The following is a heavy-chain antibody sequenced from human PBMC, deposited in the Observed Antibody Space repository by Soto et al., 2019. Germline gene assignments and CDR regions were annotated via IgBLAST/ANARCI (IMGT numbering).Heavy chain of an antibody. J-gene: IGHJ4*02. CDR3: ARLAPCSGGTCYSRPLDS. CDR2: ITPDNGYT. CDR1: GYTFATYG. D-gene: IGHD2-15*01. Sequence: GAEVKKPGASVKVSCKASGYTFATYGISWVRQAPGQGLEWMGWITPDNGYTNYAQKLQGRVTMTTDTSTSTAYMEVRSLRSDDTAVYYCARLAPCSGGTCYSRPLDSWGQGTLVTVSS. V-gene: IGHV1-18*01.